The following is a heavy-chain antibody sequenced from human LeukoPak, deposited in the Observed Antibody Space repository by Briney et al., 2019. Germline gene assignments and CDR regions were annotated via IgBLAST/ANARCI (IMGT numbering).Heavy chain of an antibody. CDR3: TTNDAFDI. Sequence: KTGGSLRLSCAASGFTVSSYAMSWVRQAPGKGLEWVARIKTKIDGGTTDGTTDYAGPVKGRFTISRDDSKNTLYLQMNNLKTEDTAVYYCTTNDAFDIWGQGTMVTVSS. J-gene: IGHJ3*02. CDR1: GFTVSSYA. V-gene: IGHV3-15*01. CDR2: IKTKIDGGTTDGTT.